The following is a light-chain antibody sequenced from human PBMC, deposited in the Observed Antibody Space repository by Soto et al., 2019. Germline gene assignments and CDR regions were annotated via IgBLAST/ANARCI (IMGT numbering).Light chain of an antibody. J-gene: IGKJ4*01. CDR2: AAS. Sequence: EIVLTQSPGTLSLSPGERATLSCRASQSVYSHLAWYQQKAGQAPRLLISAASNRATGIPARFSGSGSGTDLTLAILNPEAEDFEYYYWRRSSNSITFGEGTKLEIK. V-gene: IGKV3-11*01. CDR1: QSVYSH. CDR3: RRSSNSIT.